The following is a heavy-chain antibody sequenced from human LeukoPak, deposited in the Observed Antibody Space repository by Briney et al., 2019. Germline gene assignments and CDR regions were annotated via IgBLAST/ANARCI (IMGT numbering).Heavy chain of an antibody. V-gene: IGHV1-2*02. Sequence: ASVKVSCKTSGYTFTGYYMHWVRQAPGQGLEWMGWINPDSGGTKYAQKFQGRVTMTRDTSISTAYMELNSLRSDDTAVYYCARSTLGYWGQGTLVTVSS. CDR2: INPDSGGT. CDR3: ARSTLGY. J-gene: IGHJ4*02. CDR1: GYTFTGYY.